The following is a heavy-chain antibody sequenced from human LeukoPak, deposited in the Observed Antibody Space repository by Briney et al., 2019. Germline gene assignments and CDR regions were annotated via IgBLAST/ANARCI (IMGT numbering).Heavy chain of an antibody. D-gene: IGHD3-10*01. J-gene: IGHJ4*02. CDR2: ISSSSSYI. V-gene: IGHV3-21*01. CDR3: ARDYGSGSYHDY. CDR1: GFTFSSYS. Sequence: GGSLRLSCAASGFTFSSYSMNWVRQAPGKGLEWVSSISSSSSYIYYADSVKGRFTISSDNAKNSLYLQMNSLRAEDTAVYYCARDYGSGSYHDYWGQGTLVTVSS.